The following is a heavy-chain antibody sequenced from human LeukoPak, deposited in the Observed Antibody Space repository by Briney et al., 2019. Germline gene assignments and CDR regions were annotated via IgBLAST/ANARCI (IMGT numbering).Heavy chain of an antibody. Sequence: ASVKVSCKASGYTFTSYGISSVRQAPGQGLEWMGWISAYNGNTNYAQKLQGRVTMTRDTSISTAYMELSRLRSDDTAVYYCARENGYCSGGSCYSVWFDPWGQGALVTVSS. CDR2: ISAYNGNT. CDR3: ARENGYCSGGSCYSVWFDP. J-gene: IGHJ5*02. V-gene: IGHV1-18*01. D-gene: IGHD2-15*01. CDR1: GYTFTSYG.